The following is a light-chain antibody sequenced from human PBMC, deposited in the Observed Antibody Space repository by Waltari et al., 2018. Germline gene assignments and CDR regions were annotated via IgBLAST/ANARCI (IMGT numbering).Light chain of an antibody. Sequence: SCGASQSVSRALAWYHQKPCQATRLLIFVASNRATGIPDRCSGSGSETDFSLTISRRGPEDFAVYYCQHYVRLPATFGRGTKVEI. J-gene: IGKJ1*01. CDR1: QSVSRA. CDR2: VAS. CDR3: QHYVRLPAT. V-gene: IGKV3-20*01.